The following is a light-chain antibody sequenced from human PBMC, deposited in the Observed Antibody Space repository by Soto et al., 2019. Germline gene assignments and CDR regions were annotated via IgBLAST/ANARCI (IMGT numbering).Light chain of an antibody. CDR3: QQYGSSPRT. Sequence: EIVLTQSPGTLSLSPGERATLSCRASQSISSNFLAWYQQKPGQAPRLLIYGASHRATGIPDRFSGGGSGTDFPLTITRLEPEDFAVYYCQQYGSSPRTFGQGTKLEIK. CDR1: QSISSNF. J-gene: IGKJ2*01. CDR2: GAS. V-gene: IGKV3-20*01.